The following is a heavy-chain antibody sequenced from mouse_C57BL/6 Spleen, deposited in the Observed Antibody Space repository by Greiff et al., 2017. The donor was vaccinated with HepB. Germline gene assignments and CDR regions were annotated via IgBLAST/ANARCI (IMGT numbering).Heavy chain of an antibody. D-gene: IGHD2-4*01. CDR1: GFTFSDYY. V-gene: IGHV5-16*01. Sequence: EVQRVESEGGLVQPGSSMKLSCTASGFTFSDYYMAWVRQVPEKGLEWVANINYDGSSTYYLDSLKSRFIISRDNAKNILYLQMSSLKSEDTATYYCARVDYYDYDGDYFDYWGQGTTLTVSS. CDR2: INYDGSST. CDR3: ARVDYYDYDGDYFDY. J-gene: IGHJ2*01.